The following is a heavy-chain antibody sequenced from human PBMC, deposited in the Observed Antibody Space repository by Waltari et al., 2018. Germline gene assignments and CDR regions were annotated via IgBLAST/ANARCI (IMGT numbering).Heavy chain of an antibody. CDR1: GFTFDDYA. Sequence: EVQLVESGGGLVQPGRSLRLSCAASGFTFDDYAMHWVRQAPGKGLEWVSGISWNSGSIGYADSVKGRFTISRDNAKNSLYLQMNSLRAEDMALYYCAKASSSWHHDAFDIWGQGTMVTVSS. J-gene: IGHJ3*02. CDR2: ISWNSGSI. V-gene: IGHV3-9*03. CDR3: AKASSSWHHDAFDI. D-gene: IGHD6-13*01.